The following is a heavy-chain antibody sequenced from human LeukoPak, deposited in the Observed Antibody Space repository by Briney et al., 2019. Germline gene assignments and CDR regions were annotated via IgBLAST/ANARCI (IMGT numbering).Heavy chain of an antibody. J-gene: IGHJ4*02. D-gene: IGHD3-10*01. CDR3: AREEYYYGSGSYSNFDY. Sequence: ASVKVSCKASGYTFTSYGISWVRQAPGQGLEWMGWISAYNGNTNYAQKLQGRVTMTTDTSTSTAYMELRSLRSDDTAVYYCAREEYYYGSGSYSNFDYWGQGTLVTVSS. V-gene: IGHV1-18*01. CDR2: ISAYNGNT. CDR1: GYTFTSYG.